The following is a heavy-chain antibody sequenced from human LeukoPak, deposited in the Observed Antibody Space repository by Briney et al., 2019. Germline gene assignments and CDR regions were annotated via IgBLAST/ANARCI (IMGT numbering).Heavy chain of an antibody. CDR1: GFTFSNAW. CDR2: IKSKTDGGTT. CDR3: TTDPGGSYSGEYYFDY. Sequence: GGSLRLSCAASGFTFSNAWMSWVRQAPGKGLEWVGRIKSKTDGGTTDYAAPVKGRFTVSREDSKNTLYLQMTSLKTEDTAVYYCTTDPGGSYSGEYYFDYWGQGTLVTVSS. J-gene: IGHJ4*02. V-gene: IGHV3-15*01. D-gene: IGHD1-26*01.